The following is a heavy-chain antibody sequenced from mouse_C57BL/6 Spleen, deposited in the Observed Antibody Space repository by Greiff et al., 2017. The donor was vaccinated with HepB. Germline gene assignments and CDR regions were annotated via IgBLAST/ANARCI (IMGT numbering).Heavy chain of an antibody. D-gene: IGHD1-1*01. CDR3: ARKAYYNDYFDY. J-gene: IGHJ2*01. CDR1: GYTFTSYW. Sequence: QVQLQQSGAELVKPGASVKMSCKASGYTFTSYWITWVKQRPGQGLEWIGDIYPGSGSTNYNEKFKSKATLTVDTSSSTAYMQLSSLTSEDSAVYYCARKAYYNDYFDYWGQGTTLTVSS. V-gene: IGHV1-55*01. CDR2: IYPGSGST.